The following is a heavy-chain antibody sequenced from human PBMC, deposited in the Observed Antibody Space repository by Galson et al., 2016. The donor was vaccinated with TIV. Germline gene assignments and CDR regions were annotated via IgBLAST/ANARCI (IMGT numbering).Heavy chain of an antibody. D-gene: IGHD4-17*01. CDR2: VYPDDSDT. J-gene: IGHJ4*02. CDR3: ARRGPRYGKFDY. CDR1: GYSFATYW. V-gene: IGHV5-51*01. Sequence: QSGAEVKKPGESLKISCEASGYSFATYWIAWVRQKPGKGLEWMGIVYPDDSDTTYNPSFQGQVTFSADKSINTAFLQWSSLEASDTARYYCARRGPRYGKFDYWGQGTPVTVSS.